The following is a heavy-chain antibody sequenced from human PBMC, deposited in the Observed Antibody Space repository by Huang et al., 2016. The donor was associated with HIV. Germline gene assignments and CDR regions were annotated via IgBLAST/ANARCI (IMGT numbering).Heavy chain of an antibody. J-gene: IGHJ4*02. V-gene: IGHV1-8*02. D-gene: IGHD4-17*01. Sequence: QVHLVQSGAEVKKPGAAVKVSCKASGYTFTNYDINWVRQAPGRGLEWMGGTNPNTGNTGFAQSFQGRVTMTRKPSITTAYMELTSLTSEDTAVYYCARSAYGDLDYWGLGTLVIVSS. CDR3: ARSAYGDLDY. CDR1: GYTFTNYD. CDR2: TNPNTGNT.